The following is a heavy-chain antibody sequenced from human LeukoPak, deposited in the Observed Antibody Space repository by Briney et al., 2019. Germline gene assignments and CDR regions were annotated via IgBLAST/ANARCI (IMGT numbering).Heavy chain of an antibody. J-gene: IGHJ6*02. CDR1: GYIFTTHA. CDR2: INAGNGNT. CDR3: ARGSFDYYGMDV. Sequence: GASVKVSCKASGYIFTTHAIHWVRQAPGQRLEWMGWINAGNGNTKYSQKFQGRVTITRDTSASTAYMELSSLRSEDTAVYYCARGSFDYYGMDVWGQGTTDAVSS. V-gene: IGHV1-3*01.